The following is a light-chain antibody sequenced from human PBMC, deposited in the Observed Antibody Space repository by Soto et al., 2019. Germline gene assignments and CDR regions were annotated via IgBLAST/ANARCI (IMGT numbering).Light chain of an antibody. J-gene: IGLJ2*01. V-gene: IGLV2-11*01. CDR2: DVS. CDR1: SNDVGGYNY. CDR3: CSYAGSYTFV. Sequence: QSALTQPASVSGSPGQSITISCTGTSNDVGGYNYVSWYQQYPGSAPKLMIYDVSKRPSGVPDRFSGSKSGNTASLTISGLQAEDEADYYCCSYAGSYTFVFGGGTKLTVL.